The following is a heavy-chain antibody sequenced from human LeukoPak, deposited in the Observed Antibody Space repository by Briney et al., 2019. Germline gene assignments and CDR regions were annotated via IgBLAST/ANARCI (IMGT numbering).Heavy chain of an antibody. D-gene: IGHD6-13*01. J-gene: IGHJ6*02. CDR2: IYTSGST. Sequence: SETLSLTCTVSGGSISSYYWSWIRQPAGKGLEWIGRIYTSGSTNYNPSHKSRVTMSVDTSKNQFSLKLSSVTAADTAVYYCARGGQQLDVGYYGMDVWGQGTTVTVSS. V-gene: IGHV4-4*07. CDR1: GGSISSYY. CDR3: ARGGQQLDVGYYGMDV.